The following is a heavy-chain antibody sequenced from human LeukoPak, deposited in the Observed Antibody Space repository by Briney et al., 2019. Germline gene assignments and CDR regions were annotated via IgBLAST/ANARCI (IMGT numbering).Heavy chain of an antibody. D-gene: IGHD1-26*01. J-gene: IGHJ6*03. CDR1: GGSFSGYY. CDR3: ARVCRATSYYYYMDV. V-gene: IGHV4-34*01. CDR2: INHSGST. Sequence: LETLSLTCAVYGGSFSGYYWSWIRQPPGKGLEWIGEINHSGSTNYNPSLKSRVTISVDTSKNQFSLKLSSVTAADTAVYYCARVCRATSYYYYMDVWGKGTTVTVSS.